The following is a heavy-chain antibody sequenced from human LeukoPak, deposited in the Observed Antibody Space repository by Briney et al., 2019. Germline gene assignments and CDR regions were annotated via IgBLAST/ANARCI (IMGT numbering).Heavy chain of an antibody. CDR3: ARRYGYYYYYIDG. D-gene: IGHD5-18*01. Sequence: SETLSLTCAVSGGSFSSYYWTWIRQPPGKGLEWIGEINHSETTHYNPSLKSRVTISVDTSKTQFPLKLSSVTAADTAVYYCARRYGYYYYYIDGWGKGTTVTVSS. CDR1: GGSFSSYY. V-gene: IGHV4-34*01. J-gene: IGHJ6*03. CDR2: INHSETT.